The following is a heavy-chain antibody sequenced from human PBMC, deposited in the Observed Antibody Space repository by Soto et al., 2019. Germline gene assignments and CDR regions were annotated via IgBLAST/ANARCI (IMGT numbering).Heavy chain of an antibody. J-gene: IGHJ3*02. Sequence: PSETLSLTCTVSGGSISSSSYYWGWIRQPPGKGLEWIGSIYYSGSTYYNPSLKSRVTISVDTSKNQFSLKLSSVTAADTAVYYCARHAYYDILTGHNDAFDIWGQGXMVTVSS. D-gene: IGHD3-9*01. CDR2: IYYSGST. V-gene: IGHV4-39*01. CDR1: GGSISSSSYY. CDR3: ARHAYYDILTGHNDAFDI.